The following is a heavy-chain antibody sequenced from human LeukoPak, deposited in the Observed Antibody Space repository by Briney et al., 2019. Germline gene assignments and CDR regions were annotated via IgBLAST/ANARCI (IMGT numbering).Heavy chain of an antibody. CDR3: AKRSGAPNNFDY. CDR2: IKSSDTST. J-gene: IGHJ4*02. Sequence: GGSLRLSCAASGFSFSDSYMSWIRQAPGQGLEWLSYIKSSDTSTFYADSVKGRFTISRDNSRNSLFLQMNSLRTEDTALYFCAKRSGAPNNFDYWGQGVLVTVSS. CDR1: GFSFSDSY. V-gene: IGHV3-11*01. D-gene: IGHD5-24*01.